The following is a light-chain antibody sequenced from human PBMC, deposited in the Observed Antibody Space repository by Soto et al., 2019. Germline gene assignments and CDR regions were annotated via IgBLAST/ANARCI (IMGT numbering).Light chain of an antibody. Sequence: EIVMTQSPVTLSVSPGERATLSCRASQSVSSKLAWYQQKPGQAPRLLIYGASTRATGIPARFSGSGSGTEFTLSISSLQSEDFPVYYCQQYNNWPYTFGQGTKLEIK. CDR1: QSVSSK. CDR2: GAS. CDR3: QQYNNWPYT. V-gene: IGKV3-15*01. J-gene: IGKJ2*01.